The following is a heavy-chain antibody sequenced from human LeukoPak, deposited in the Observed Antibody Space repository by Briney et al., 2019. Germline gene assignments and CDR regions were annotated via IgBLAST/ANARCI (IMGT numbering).Heavy chain of an antibody. V-gene: IGHV1-2*02. D-gene: IGHD6-13*01. Sequence: GASVKVSCKPSGYTFSSSHIHWVRQAPGQGLEWMGLINPNSGDTNYAQKFQGRVTMTRDTSISTAYMELSRLRSDDTAVYYCASSIAAAKNWFDPWGQGTLVTVSS. CDR3: ASSIAAAKNWFDP. CDR1: GYTFSSSH. J-gene: IGHJ5*02. CDR2: INPNSGDT.